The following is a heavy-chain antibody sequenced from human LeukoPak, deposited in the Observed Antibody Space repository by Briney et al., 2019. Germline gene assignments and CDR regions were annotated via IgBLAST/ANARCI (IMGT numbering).Heavy chain of an antibody. J-gene: IGHJ5*02. CDR3: ARVPSYYDFWSGYYTPQTVFDP. Sequence: SVRVSCKASGGTFSSYAISWVRQALGQGLEWMGGIIPIFGTANYAQKFQGRVTITADESTSTAYMELSSLRSEDTAVYYCARVPSYYDFWSGYYTPQTVFDPWGQGTLVTVSS. V-gene: IGHV1-69*13. CDR2: IIPIFGTA. D-gene: IGHD3-3*01. CDR1: GGTFSSYA.